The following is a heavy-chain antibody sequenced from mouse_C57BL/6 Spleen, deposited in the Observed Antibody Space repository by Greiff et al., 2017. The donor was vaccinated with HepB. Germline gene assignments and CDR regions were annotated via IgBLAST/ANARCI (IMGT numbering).Heavy chain of an antibody. V-gene: IGHV5-17*01. Sequence: EVQLLESGGGLVKPGGSLKLSCAASGFTFSDYGMHWVRQAPEKGLEWVAYISSGSSTIYYADTVKGRFTISRDNAKNTLFLQMTSLRSEDTAMYYCARQSTTVVADYAMDYWGQGTSVTVSS. CDR2: ISSGSSTI. CDR3: ARQSTTVVADYAMDY. CDR1: GFTFSDYG. D-gene: IGHD1-1*01. J-gene: IGHJ4*01.